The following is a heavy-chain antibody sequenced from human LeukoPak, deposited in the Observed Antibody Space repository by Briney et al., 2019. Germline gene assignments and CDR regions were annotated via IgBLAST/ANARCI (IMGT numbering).Heavy chain of an antibody. Sequence: QSGGSLRLSCAASGFTFSSYGMHWVRQAPGKGLEWVAVISYDGSCKYYADSVKGRFTISRDNSKNTLYLKMNSLRAEDTAVYYCAKVGDYGDYALDYWGQGTLVTVSS. CDR3: AKVGDYGDYALDY. J-gene: IGHJ4*02. V-gene: IGHV3-30*18. D-gene: IGHD4-17*01. CDR1: GFTFSSYG. CDR2: ISYDGSCK.